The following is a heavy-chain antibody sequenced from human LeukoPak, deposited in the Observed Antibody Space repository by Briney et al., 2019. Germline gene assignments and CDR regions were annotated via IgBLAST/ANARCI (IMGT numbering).Heavy chain of an antibody. D-gene: IGHD3-22*01. CDR2: ISWNSGSI. CDR1: GFTFDDYA. CDR3: AKDLADSSGYYYDY. J-gene: IGHJ4*02. Sequence: PGRSLSLSCAASGFTFDDYAMHWVRQAPGKGLEWVSGISWNSGSIGYADSVKGRFTISRDNAKNSLYLQMNRLRAEDTALYYCAKDLADSSGYYYDYWGQGTLVTVSS. V-gene: IGHV3-9*01.